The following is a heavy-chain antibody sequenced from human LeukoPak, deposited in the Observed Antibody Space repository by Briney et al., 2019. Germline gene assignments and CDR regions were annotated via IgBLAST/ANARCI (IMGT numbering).Heavy chain of an antibody. CDR3: VTPRSWELSDMAV. CDR1: GCSITTNYY. D-gene: IGHD1-26*01. J-gene: IGHJ6*03. Sequence: SETLSLXCTVSGCSITTNYYRAWIRQSPGTGLEWIGSVYHNGETYYNPSRKSRVIISVDTSKNEFSLRLTSVTAADTAVYYCVTPRSWELSDMAVWGKGTTVIVSS. CDR2: VYHNGET. V-gene: IGHV4-38-2*02.